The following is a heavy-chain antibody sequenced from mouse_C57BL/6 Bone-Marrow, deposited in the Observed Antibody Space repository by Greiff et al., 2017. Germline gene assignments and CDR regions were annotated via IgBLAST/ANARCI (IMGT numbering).Heavy chain of an antibody. D-gene: IGHD2-3*01. CDR2: IDPENGDT. CDR1: GFNIKDDY. Sequence: EVQLQQSGAELVRPGASVKLSCTASGFNIKDDYMHWVKQRPEQGLEWIGWIDPENGDTEYASKFQGKATITADPSSNTASLQLSSLTAEDTSVYYCTIEGYAAWFAYWGQGTLVTVSA. V-gene: IGHV14-4*01. CDR3: TIEGYAAWFAY. J-gene: IGHJ3*01.